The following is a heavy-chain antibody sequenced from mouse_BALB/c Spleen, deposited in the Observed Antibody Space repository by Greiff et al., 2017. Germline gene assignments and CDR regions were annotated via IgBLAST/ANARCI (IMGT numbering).Heavy chain of an antibody. D-gene: IGHD2-10*02. CDR1: GFTFSSFG. V-gene: IGHV5-17*02. Sequence: EVKLMESGGGLVQPGGSRKLSCAASGFTFSSFGMHWVRQAPEKGLEWVAYISSGSSTIYYADTVKGRFTISRDNPKNTLFLQMTSLRSEDTAMYYCARSGYGNYGGAMDYWGQGTSVTVSS. J-gene: IGHJ4*01. CDR2: ISSGSSTI. CDR3: ARSGYGNYGGAMDY.